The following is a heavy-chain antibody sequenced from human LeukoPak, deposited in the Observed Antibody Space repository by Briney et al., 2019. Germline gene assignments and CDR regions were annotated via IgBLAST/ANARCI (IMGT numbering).Heavy chain of an antibody. D-gene: IGHD3-10*01. CDR3: ARGGDYCGSGSYFSRYYYYGMDV. V-gene: IGHV1-18*01. J-gene: IGHJ6*02. CDR1: GYTFTSYG. CDR2: ISAYNGNT. Sequence: RGASVKVSCEASGYTFTSYGISWVRQAPGQGLEWMGWISAYNGNTNYAQKLQGRVTMTTDTSTSTAYMELRSLRSDDTAVYYCARGGDYCGSGSYFSRYYYYGMDVWGQGTTVTVSS.